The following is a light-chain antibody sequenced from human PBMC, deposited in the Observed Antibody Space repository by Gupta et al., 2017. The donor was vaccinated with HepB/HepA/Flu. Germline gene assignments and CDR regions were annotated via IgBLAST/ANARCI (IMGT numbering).Light chain of an antibody. Sequence: DIQMTQSPSSLSASVGDRVTITCRASQDINKYLAWYQLKPGKVPKLLMFGTSALQSGVPSRFSGSGSGTEFTLTISSLQPEDVAIYYCQKYDSAPRTFGQGTQLDIK. J-gene: IGKJ5*01. V-gene: IGKV1-27*01. CDR2: GTS. CDR3: QKYDSAPRT. CDR1: QDINKY.